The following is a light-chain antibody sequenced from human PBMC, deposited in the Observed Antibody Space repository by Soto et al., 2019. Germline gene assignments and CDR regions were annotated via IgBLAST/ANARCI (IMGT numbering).Light chain of an antibody. J-gene: IGLJ2*01. CDR1: SSNIGSNY. CDR3: AAWDDSLSGGV. CDR2: RNN. Sequence: QYAVPQPPSSTGTPGQRVTISCSGSSSNIGSNYVYWYQQLPGTAPKLLIYRNNQRPSGVPDRFSGSKSGTSASLAISGLRSEDEADYYCAAWDDSLSGGVFGGGTKVTVL. V-gene: IGLV1-47*01.